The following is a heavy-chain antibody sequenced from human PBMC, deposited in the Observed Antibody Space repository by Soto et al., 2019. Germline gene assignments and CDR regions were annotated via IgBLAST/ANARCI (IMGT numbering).Heavy chain of an antibody. CDR3: AKDGHIVVVVAATWGMDV. CDR2: ISYDGSNK. Sequence: QVQLVESGGGVVQPGRSLRLSCAASGLTFSSYGMHWVRQAPGKGLEWVAVISYDGSNKYYADSVKGRFTISRDNSKNTLYLQMNSLRAEDTAVYYCAKDGHIVVVVAATWGMDVWGQGTTVTVSS. D-gene: IGHD2-15*01. J-gene: IGHJ6*02. CDR1: GLTFSSYG. V-gene: IGHV3-30*18.